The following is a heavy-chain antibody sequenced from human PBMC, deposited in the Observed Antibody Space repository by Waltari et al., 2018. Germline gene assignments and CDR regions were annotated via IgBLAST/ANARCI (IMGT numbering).Heavy chain of an antibody. CDR3: LRDSSGSHFDY. CDR2: INPKNGDT. Sequence: LVQSGAEVKKPGASVKVSCKGSGYTFTGYAILWVRQDHGQGLEWMGQINPKNGDTHYSQNFQGRVAMTTDTSTNTAFMELHSLRSDDTAVYYCLRDSSGSHFDYWGQGTLVTVSS. CDR1: GYTFTGYA. J-gene: IGHJ4*02. D-gene: IGHD3-22*01. V-gene: IGHV1-2*06.